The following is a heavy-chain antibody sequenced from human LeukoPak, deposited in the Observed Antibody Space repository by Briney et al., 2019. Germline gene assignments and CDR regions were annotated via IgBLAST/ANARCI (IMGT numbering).Heavy chain of an antibody. CDR2: INHSGST. D-gene: IGHD3-22*01. Sequence: SETLSLTCTVSGGPISSSNYYWGWIRQPPGKGLEWIGEINHSGSTNYNPSLKSRVTISVDTSKNQFSLKLSSVTAADTAVYYCARGGSSGYIYWGQGTLVTVSS. CDR1: GGPISSSNYY. V-gene: IGHV4-39*07. CDR3: ARGGSSGYIY. J-gene: IGHJ4*02.